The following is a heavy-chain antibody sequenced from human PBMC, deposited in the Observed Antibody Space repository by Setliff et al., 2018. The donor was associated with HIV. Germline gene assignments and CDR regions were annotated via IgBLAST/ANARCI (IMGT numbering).Heavy chain of an antibody. V-gene: IGHV3-15*01. D-gene: IGHD3-16*01. CDR3: VAVTSLGGFKVLGS. Sequence: PGGSLRLSCATSGFNFVNAWMSWVRQAPGKGLECLGRIKTRADGGAADSAEPVKGRFTISRDDSKSTLYLQMNSLKTVDTAVYYCVAVTSLGGFKVLGSWGQGTLVTVSS. CDR2: IKTRADGGAA. J-gene: IGHJ4*02. CDR1: GFNFVNAW.